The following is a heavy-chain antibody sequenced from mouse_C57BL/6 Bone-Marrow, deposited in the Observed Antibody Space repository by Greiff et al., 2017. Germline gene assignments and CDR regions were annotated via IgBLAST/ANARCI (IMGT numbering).Heavy chain of an antibody. CDR1: GFTFSSYG. D-gene: IGHD1-1*01. V-gene: IGHV5-6*02. CDR2: ISSGGSYT. J-gene: IGHJ4*01. Sequence: EVTLVESGGDLVKPGGSLKLSCAASGFTFSSYGMSWVRQTPDKRLEWVATISSGGSYTYYPDSVKGRFTISRDNAKNTLYLQMSSLKSEDTAMYYCARREGSSYDYYAMDYWGQGTSVTVSS. CDR3: ARREGSSYDYYAMDY.